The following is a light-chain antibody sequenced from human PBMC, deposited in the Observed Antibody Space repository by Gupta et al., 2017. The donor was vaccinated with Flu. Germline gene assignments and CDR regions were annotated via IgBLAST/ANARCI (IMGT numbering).Light chain of an antibody. V-gene: IGKV3-11*01. CDR1: QSFNNF. J-gene: IGKJ3*01. Sequence: EIVLTQSPATLSLSPGERATLSCRASQSFNNFLAWYQQKPGQPPRLLIYDASNRATGIPARFSGSGSGTDCTRTISNLEPEDFAVYYCQQRNDFPFTFGPGTKVD. CDR2: DAS. CDR3: QQRNDFPFT.